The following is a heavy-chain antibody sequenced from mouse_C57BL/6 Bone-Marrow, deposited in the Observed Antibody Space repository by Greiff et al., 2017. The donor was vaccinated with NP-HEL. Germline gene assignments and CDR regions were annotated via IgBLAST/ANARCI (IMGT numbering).Heavy chain of an antibody. J-gene: IGHJ2*01. V-gene: IGHV1-76*01. CDR2: IYPGSGNT. Sequence: QVQLQQSGAELVRPGASVKLSCKASGYTFTDYYINWVKQRPGQGLEWIARIYPGSGNTYYNEKFKGKATLTAEKSSSTAYMQRSSLTSEDSAVYFCARGSVVAKDYWGQGTTLTVSS. CDR3: ARGSVVAKDY. D-gene: IGHD1-1*01. CDR1: GYTFTDYY.